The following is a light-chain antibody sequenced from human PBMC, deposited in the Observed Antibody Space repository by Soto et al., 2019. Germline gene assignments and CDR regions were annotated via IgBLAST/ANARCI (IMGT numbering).Light chain of an antibody. V-gene: IGKV1-39*01. CDR3: PRSYSTLRT. Sequence: DIQMTQSPSSLSASVGDRVTITCRASQSISTYLNWYQQKPGKAPKLLIYAASSLQSGVPSRFSGSGSGTDFTLTISRLQPEDFATYYRPRSYSTLRTFGQGTKLEIK. CDR1: QSISTY. CDR2: AAS. J-gene: IGKJ2*01.